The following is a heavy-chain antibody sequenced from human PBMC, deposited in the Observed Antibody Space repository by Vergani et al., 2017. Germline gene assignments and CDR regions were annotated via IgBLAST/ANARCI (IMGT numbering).Heavy chain of an antibody. CDR3: ARETTYYDYVWGSYRYTEEDY. CDR2: IDHSGST. V-gene: IGHV4-34*10. D-gene: IGHD3-16*02. CDR1: GGSFSGYY. J-gene: IGHJ4*02. Sequence: QVQLQESGPGLVKPSETLSLTCAVYGGSFSGYYWSWIRQPPGKGLEWIGEIDHSGSTNYNPSLKSRVTMSVDTSKKQFSLRLSSVTAADTAVYYCARETTYYDYVWGSYRYTEEDYWGQGTLVTVSS.